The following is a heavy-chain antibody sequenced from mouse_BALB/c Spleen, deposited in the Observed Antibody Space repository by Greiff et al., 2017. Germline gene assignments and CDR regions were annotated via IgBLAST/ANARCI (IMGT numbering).Heavy chain of an antibody. CDR1: GFTFSSYA. J-gene: IGHJ4*01. V-gene: IGHV5-9-3*01. CDR2: ISSGGSYT. Sequence: EVQRVESGGGLVKPGGSLKLSCAASGFTFSSYAMSWVRQTPEKRLEWVATISSGGSYTYYPDSVKGRFTISRDNAKNTLYLQMSSLRSEDTAMYYCARQDHYYAMDYWGQGTSVTVSS. CDR3: ARQDHYYAMDY.